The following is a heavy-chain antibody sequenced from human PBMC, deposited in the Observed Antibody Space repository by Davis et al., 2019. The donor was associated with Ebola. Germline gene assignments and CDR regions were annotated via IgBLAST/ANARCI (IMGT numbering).Heavy chain of an antibody. V-gene: IGHV4-59*08. D-gene: IGHD6-19*01. J-gene: IGHJ4*02. CDR2: IYYRGST. Sequence: SETLSLTCTVSGGSVSNYYWSWIRQPPGKGLEWIGYIYYRGSTNYNPSLKSRVTLPVDTSKNQFSLKLSSVTAADTAVDYCASFIAVAGFDYWGQGTLVTVSS. CDR3: ASFIAVAGFDY. CDR1: GGSVSNYY.